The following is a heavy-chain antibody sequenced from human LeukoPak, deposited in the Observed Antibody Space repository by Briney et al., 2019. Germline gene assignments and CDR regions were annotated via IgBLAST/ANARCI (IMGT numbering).Heavy chain of an antibody. CDR1: TYTFTRYG. CDR3: ARRSVAYSYDSSGYSPVYYFDY. CDR2: ISGYNGNT. V-gene: IGHV1-18*01. J-gene: IGHJ4*02. D-gene: IGHD3-22*01. Sequence: GASVKVSCKASTYTFTRYGISWVRQAPGQGLEWMGWISGYNGNTNYAQKFLGRVSMTADTATSTAYMELRSLTSDDTAMYYCARRSVAYSYDSSGYSPVYYFDYWGQGTLVTVSS.